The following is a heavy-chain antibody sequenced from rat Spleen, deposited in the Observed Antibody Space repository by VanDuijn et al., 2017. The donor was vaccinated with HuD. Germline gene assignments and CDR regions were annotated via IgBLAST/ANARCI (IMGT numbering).Heavy chain of an antibody. CDR1: GQSITSSYR. CDR3: ARSRYNNYVMDA. Sequence: EVQLQESGPGLVKPSQSLSLTCSVTGQSITSSYRWNWIRKFPGNKLEWMGYINSAGSTNYNPSLKSRISITRDTSKNLFFLHVNSVNSEDTATYYCARSRYNNYVMDAWGQGVSVTVSA. V-gene: IGHV3-3*01. J-gene: IGHJ4*01. D-gene: IGHD1-10*01. CDR2: INSAGST.